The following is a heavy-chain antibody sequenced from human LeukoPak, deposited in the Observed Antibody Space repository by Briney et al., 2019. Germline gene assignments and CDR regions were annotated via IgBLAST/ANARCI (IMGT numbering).Heavy chain of an antibody. J-gene: IGHJ4*02. CDR1: GFTFSSYG. V-gene: IGHV3-23*01. Sequence: GGSLRLSCAASGFTFSSYGMHWVRQAPGKGLEWVSTISGSGGSTYYADSVKGRFTISRDNSKNTLYLQMNSLRAEDTAIYYCALKGSSGWYYFDYWGQGTLVTVSS. CDR2: ISGSGGST. D-gene: IGHD6-19*01. CDR3: ALKGSSGWYYFDY.